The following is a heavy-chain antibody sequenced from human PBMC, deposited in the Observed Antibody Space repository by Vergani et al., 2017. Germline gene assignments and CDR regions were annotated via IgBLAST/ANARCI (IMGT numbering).Heavy chain of an antibody. Sequence: QVQLQESGPGLVKPSQTLSLTCTVSGDSISSGSYYWSWIRQPAGKGLEWIGRIYTSGSTNYNPSLKSRVTISVDTSKNQFSLKLSSVTAADTAVYYCARQNILGYYYYGMEVWGQGTTVTVSS. V-gene: IGHV4-61*02. D-gene: IGHD3-9*01. CDR3: ARQNILGYYYYGMEV. J-gene: IGHJ6*02. CDR1: GDSISSGSYY. CDR2: IYTSGST.